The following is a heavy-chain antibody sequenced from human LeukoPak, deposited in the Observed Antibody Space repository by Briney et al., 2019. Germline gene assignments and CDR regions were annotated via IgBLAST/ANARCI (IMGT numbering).Heavy chain of an antibody. V-gene: IGHV1-69*05. CDR1: GGTFSSYA. D-gene: IGHD3-16*01. CDR2: IIPIFGTA. Sequence: SVKVSCKASGGTFSSYAISWVRQAPGQGLEWMGGIIPIFGTANYAQKFQGRVTITTDESTSTAYMELSSLRSEDTAVYYCASHEGGLYYYYMDVWGKGTTVTVSS. CDR3: ASHEGGLYYYYMDV. J-gene: IGHJ6*03.